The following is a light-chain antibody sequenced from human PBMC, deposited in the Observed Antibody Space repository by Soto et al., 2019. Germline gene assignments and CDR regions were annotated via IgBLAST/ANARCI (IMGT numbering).Light chain of an antibody. CDR2: DES. V-gene: IGKV3-20*01. CDR3: QQYARSPLA. Sequence: EIVLTQSPGTLSLSPGERATLSCRASQNVARSYLAWYQQKPGQAPRLLIYDESTRATGIPDRFSGSGSGTDFTLTISRLEPEDCAVYCCQQYARSPLAFGGGTKVDI. CDR1: QNVARSY. J-gene: IGKJ4*02.